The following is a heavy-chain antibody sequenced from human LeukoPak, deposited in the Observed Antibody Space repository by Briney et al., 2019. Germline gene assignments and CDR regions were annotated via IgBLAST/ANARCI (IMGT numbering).Heavy chain of an antibody. Sequence: PSETLSLTCTVSGGSISNYDWSWIRQFPGKGLEWTGYIYNSGSTNYNPSLKSRVTISVDTSKNQFSLKLSSVTAADTAVYYCASGGGDWVTPFDYWGQGTLVTVSS. CDR3: ASGGGDWVTPFDY. CDR1: GGSISNYD. J-gene: IGHJ4*02. D-gene: IGHD3/OR15-3a*01. V-gene: IGHV4-4*08. CDR2: IYNSGST.